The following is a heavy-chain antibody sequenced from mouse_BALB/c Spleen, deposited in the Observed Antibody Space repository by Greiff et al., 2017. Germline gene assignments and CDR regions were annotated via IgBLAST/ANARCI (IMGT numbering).Heavy chain of an antibody. CDR2: IWAGGST. CDR3: ARNYYGRYYYAMDY. V-gene: IGHV2-9*02. D-gene: IGHD1-1*01. CDR1: GFSLTSYG. Sequence: VKLMESGPGLVAPSQSLSITCTVSGFSLTSYGVHWVRQPPGKGLEWLGVIWAGGSTNYNSALMSRLSISKDNSKSQVFLKMNSLQTDDTAMYYCARNYYGRYYYAMDYWGQGTSVTVSS. J-gene: IGHJ4*01.